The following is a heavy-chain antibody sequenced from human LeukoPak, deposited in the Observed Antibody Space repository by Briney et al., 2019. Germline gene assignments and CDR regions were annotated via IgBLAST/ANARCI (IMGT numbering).Heavy chain of an antibody. V-gene: IGHV3-30*18. D-gene: IGHD5-12*01. CDR3: AKDVATIPFLTDY. CDR2: ISYDGSNK. CDR1: GFTFNTYA. Sequence: PGTSLRLSCAASGFTFNTYAMHWVRQAPGKGLGCVSVISYDGSNKYYADSVKGRFTISRDNSKNTLYLQMNSLRAEDTAVYYCAKDVATIPFLTDYWGQGTLVTVSS. J-gene: IGHJ4*02.